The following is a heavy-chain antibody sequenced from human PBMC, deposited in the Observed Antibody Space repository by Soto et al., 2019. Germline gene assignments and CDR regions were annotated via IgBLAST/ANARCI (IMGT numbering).Heavy chain of an antibody. Sequence: QVQLVQSGAEVKKPGASVKVSCKASGYTFTSYDINWVRQATGQGLEWMGWMNPNSGNTGYAQKFQGRVTMTRNTTISTAYMELSSLRSEDTAVYYCASFTPKYSYGANKLDAFDIWGQGTMVTVSS. D-gene: IGHD5-18*01. CDR3: ASFTPKYSYGANKLDAFDI. CDR1: GYTFTSYD. V-gene: IGHV1-8*01. CDR2: MNPNSGNT. J-gene: IGHJ3*02.